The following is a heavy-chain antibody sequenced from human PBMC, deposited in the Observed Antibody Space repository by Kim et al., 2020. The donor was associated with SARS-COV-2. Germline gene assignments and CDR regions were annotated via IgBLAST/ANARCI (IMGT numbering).Heavy chain of an antibody. D-gene: IGHD2-2*02. Sequence: GGSLRLSCAASGFTFSDYAMHWVRRAPGKGLEWVAVISHYASEKFFADSVKGRFDISRDNSNSPLCLQTNRLSAEDTAMYYCARAIPVKEDFDCWGQGILFTVSS. V-gene: IGHV3-30*03. CDR3: ARAIPVKEDFDC. J-gene: IGHJ4*02. CDR2: ISHYASEK. CDR1: GFTFSDYA.